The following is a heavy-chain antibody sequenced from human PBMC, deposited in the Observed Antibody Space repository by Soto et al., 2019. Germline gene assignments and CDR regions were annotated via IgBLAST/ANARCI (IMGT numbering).Heavy chain of an antibody. D-gene: IGHD6-19*01. CDR1: GFTFDDYG. CDR3: AKDRGGQWLVRLDY. CDR2: ISWNSGSI. V-gene: IGHV3-9*01. Sequence: GGFLRLSCAASGFTFDDYGRHWVRQAPGKGLEWVSGISWNSGSIGYADSVKGRFTISRDNAKNSLYLQMNSLRAEDTALYYCAKDRGGQWLVRLDYWGQGTLVTVSS. J-gene: IGHJ4*02.